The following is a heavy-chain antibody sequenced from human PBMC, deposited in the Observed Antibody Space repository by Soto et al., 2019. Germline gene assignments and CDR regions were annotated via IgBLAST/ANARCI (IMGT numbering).Heavy chain of an antibody. V-gene: IGHV3-23*01. CDR1: GFTFDNYA. CDR3: AQGGYSSGWYLALAT. D-gene: IGHD6-19*01. CDR2: LTASGTNT. J-gene: IGHJ5*02. Sequence: EVQLLESGGGLVQPGGSLRLSCAASGFTFDNYAMTWVRQAPGKGLEWVSALTASGTNTHYADSVKDRFVIFRDNSKNTLYPQMHRLTAADTAMYFCAQGGYSSGWYLALATWGQGTLVTVSS.